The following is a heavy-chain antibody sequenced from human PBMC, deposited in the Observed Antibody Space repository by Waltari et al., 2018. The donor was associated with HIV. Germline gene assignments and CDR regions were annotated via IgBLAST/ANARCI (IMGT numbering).Heavy chain of an antibody. CDR2: INHSGST. V-gene: IGHV4-34*01. D-gene: IGHD5-18*01. J-gene: IGHJ6*02. CDR1: GGSFSGYY. CDR3: ARGGYSNGYDYYYGMDV. Sequence: QVQLQQWGAGLLKPSETLSLTCAVYGGSFSGYYWSWIRQPPGKGLEWIGEINHSGSTNDNPSLKSRVTISVDTSKNQFSLKLSSVTAADTAVYYWARGGYSNGYDYYYGMDVWGQGTTVTVSS.